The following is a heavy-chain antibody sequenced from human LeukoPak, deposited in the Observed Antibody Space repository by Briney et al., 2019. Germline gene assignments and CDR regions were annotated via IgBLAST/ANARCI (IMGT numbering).Heavy chain of an antibody. D-gene: IGHD4-11*01. J-gene: IGHJ4*02. CDR1: GFTFSSYS. Sequence: GGSLRLSCAASGFTFSSYSMNRVRQAPGKGLEWVSSISSSSSYIYYADSVKGRFTISRDNAKNSLYLQMNSLRAEDTAVYYCARAAIPTTGAHSDYWGQGTLVTVSS. V-gene: IGHV3-21*01. CDR3: ARAAIPTTGAHSDY. CDR2: ISSSSSYI.